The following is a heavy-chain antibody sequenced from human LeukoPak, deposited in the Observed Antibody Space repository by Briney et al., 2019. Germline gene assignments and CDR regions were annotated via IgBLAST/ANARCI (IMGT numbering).Heavy chain of an antibody. CDR3: ARGLAAALVY. CDR2: ISYDGSNK. D-gene: IGHD6-13*01. Sequence: GGSLRLSCAASGFTFSSYVMYWVRQAPGKGLEWVAVISYDGSNKYYADSVKGRFTISRDNSKNTLYLQMNSLRAEDTAVYYCARGLAAALVYWGQGTLVTVSS. J-gene: IGHJ4*02. CDR1: GFTFSSYV. V-gene: IGHV3-30*04.